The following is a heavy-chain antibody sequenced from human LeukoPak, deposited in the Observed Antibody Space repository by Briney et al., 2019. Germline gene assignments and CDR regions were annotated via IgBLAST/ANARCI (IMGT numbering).Heavy chain of an antibody. J-gene: IGHJ4*02. CDR1: DTVNHYH. V-gene: IGHV4-4*07. Sequence: PSETLSLTCSVDTVNHYHWNWVRQSAGTGLEWIGRVHTTSGNTFANPSLWGRVTVSIDTTKNEFLLQLTSMTAADTAVCHCARELRNIGEYYFDYWGQGVPVTVSS. CDR3: ARELRNIGEYYFDY. D-gene: IGHD1-14*01. CDR2: VHTTSGNT.